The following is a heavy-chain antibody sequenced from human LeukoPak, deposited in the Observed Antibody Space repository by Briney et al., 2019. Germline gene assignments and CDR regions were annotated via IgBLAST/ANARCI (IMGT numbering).Heavy chain of an antibody. CDR2: IIPIFGTA. CDR1: GYTFTGYY. CDR3: ARGGRLRSSGWYYFDY. Sequence: ASVKVSCKASGYTFTGYYMHWVRQAPGQGLEWMGGIIPIFGTANYAQKFQGRVTITADESTSTAYMELSSLRSEDTAVYYCARGGRLRSSGWYYFDYWGQGTLVTVSS. V-gene: IGHV1-69*13. D-gene: IGHD6-19*01. J-gene: IGHJ4*02.